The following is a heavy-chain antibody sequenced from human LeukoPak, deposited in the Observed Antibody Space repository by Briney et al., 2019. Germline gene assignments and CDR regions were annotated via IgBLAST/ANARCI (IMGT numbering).Heavy chain of an antibody. CDR2: IYPGDSDT. Sequence: GESLKIPCKGSGYSFTSYCIGWVRQMPGKGLEWMGIIYPGDSDTRYSPSFQGQVTISADKSITTAYLQWSSLKASDTAMYYCARRVAVAGQEDYFDYWGQGTLVTVSS. D-gene: IGHD6-19*01. CDR1: GYSFTSYC. CDR3: ARRVAVAGQEDYFDY. J-gene: IGHJ4*02. V-gene: IGHV5-51*01.